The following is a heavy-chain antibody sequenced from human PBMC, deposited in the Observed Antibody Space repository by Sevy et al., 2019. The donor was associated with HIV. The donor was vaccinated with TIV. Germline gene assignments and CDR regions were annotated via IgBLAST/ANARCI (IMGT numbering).Heavy chain of an antibody. CDR2: ISLSGGDT. Sequence: GGSLRLSCAASGFTFSTYAMTWVRQAPGKGLEWVSVISLSGGDTYYANSVKGRFTISRDNSKNTLYLQMNNLTAEDTAVYYCAKDRVSGTYYTGDFDYWGQGTLVTVSS. CDR3: AKDRVSGTYYTGDFDY. V-gene: IGHV3-23*01. CDR1: GFTFSTYA. D-gene: IGHD3-10*01. J-gene: IGHJ4*02.